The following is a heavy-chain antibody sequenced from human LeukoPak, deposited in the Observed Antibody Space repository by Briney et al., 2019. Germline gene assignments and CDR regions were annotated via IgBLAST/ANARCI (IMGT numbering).Heavy chain of an antibody. CDR3: AKDIRQQWLANYFDY. V-gene: IGHV3-30*18. CDR2: ISGDGSNK. J-gene: IGHJ4*02. D-gene: IGHD6-19*01. Sequence: GGSLRLSCAASGLTFSSHWMHWVRQAPGKGLEWVAVISGDGSNKYYADPVKGRFTISRDNSKNTLYLQMNSLRGDDTAVYYCAKDIRQQWLANYFDYWGQGTLVTVSS. CDR1: GLTFSSHW.